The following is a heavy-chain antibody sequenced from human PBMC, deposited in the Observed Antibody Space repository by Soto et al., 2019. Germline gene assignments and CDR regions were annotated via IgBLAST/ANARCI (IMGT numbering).Heavy chain of an antibody. D-gene: IGHD3-22*01. CDR2: IYHSGST. CDR1: GGSISSNNW. Sequence: QVQLQESGPGLVKPSGTLSLTCAVSGGSISSNNWWSWVRQPPGKGLEWIGEIYHSGSTNYNPSLESRVTILVDKSKNQFSLNLRSVTAEDTAVYYCARRTDYYASSGTFDYWGQGTLVTVSS. V-gene: IGHV4-4*02. CDR3: ARRTDYYASSGTFDY. J-gene: IGHJ4*02.